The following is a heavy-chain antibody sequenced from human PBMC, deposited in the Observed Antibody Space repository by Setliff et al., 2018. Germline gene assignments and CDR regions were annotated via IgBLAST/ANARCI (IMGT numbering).Heavy chain of an antibody. Sequence: PSETLSLTCTVSGGSVSSHYWSWIRQPPGKELEWIGFIFYSGDTKTNPSLKSRVTMSVDRSKNQFSLKLSSVTAADTAVYYCARGGTYRYFDYWGQGTLVTVSS. V-gene: IGHV4-59*02. CDR2: IFYSGDT. CDR3: ARGGTYRYFDY. CDR1: GGSVSSHY. J-gene: IGHJ4*02.